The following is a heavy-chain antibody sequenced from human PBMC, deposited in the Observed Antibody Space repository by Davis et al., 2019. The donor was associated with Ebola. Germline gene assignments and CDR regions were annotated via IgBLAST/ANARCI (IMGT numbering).Heavy chain of an antibody. Sequence: GESLKISCKGSGYSFTSYWIGWVRQMPGKGLEWLGIIYPGDSDTRYSPSFQGQVTISADKSISTAYLQWSSLKASDTAMYYCARDGYSSGWVFDYWGQGTLLTVSS. CDR2: IYPGDSDT. CDR3: ARDGYSSGWVFDY. J-gene: IGHJ4*02. V-gene: IGHV5-51*01. D-gene: IGHD6-19*01. CDR1: GYSFTSYW.